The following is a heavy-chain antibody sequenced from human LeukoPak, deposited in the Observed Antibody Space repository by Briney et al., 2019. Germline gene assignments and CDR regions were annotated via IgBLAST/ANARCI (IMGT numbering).Heavy chain of an antibody. CDR3: ARDITLNL. V-gene: IGHV1-2*02. CDR1: GYIFTDYY. CDR2: INPKSAAT. D-gene: IGHD1-14*01. Sequence: ASVKVSCKASGYIFTDYYIHWVRQAPGQGLEWMGWINPKSAATNFAQKFQGRVTMTRDTSISTSYVELSSLSADDTAVYYCARDITLNLWGQGTLVTVSS. J-gene: IGHJ4*02.